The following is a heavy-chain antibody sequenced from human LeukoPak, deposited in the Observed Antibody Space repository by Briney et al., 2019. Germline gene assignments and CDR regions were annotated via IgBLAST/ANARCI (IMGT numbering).Heavy chain of an antibody. CDR1: GYTFTSYY. D-gene: IGHD3-22*01. CDR2: TNPSGGST. Sequence: ASVKVSCKASGYTFTSYYMHWVRQAPGQGLEWMGITNPSGGSTSYAQKFQGRVTMTRDTSTSTVYMELSSLRSDDTAVYYCARDSKWFINDYYYGMDVWGQGTTVTVSS. V-gene: IGHV1-46*01. CDR3: ARDSKWFINDYYYGMDV. J-gene: IGHJ6*02.